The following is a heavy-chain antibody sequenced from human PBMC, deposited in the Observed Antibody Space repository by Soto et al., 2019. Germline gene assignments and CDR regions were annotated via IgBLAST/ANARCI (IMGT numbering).Heavy chain of an antibody. CDR1: GGSFSGFF. CDR2: VNHGGST. J-gene: IGHJ4*02. CDR3: AEAAVAAGGPFDT. D-gene: IGHD2-15*01. V-gene: IGHV4-34*01. Sequence: SETLSLTCAVSGGSFSGFFWGWIRQPPGKGLEWIGEVNHGGSTNYNPSLKRRVTISSDTSKNHFSLTLRSVAAADTAVYYCAEAAVAAGGPFDTWGQGALVTVSS.